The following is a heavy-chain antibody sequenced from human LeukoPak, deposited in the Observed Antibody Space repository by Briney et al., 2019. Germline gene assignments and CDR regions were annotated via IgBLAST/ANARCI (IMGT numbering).Heavy chain of an antibody. V-gene: IGHV1-2*02. J-gene: IGHJ4*02. CDR3: ARENIEQWPAFHY. Sequence: ASVKLSCTASGYTFTSYYMHWVRQAPGQGPEWMGWINGNSGGTKYAQKFEGRVTMTSDTSTSTVQMDLGTLRSDDPAVYYCARENIEQWPAFHYWRQGTPVTVPS. CDR2: INGNSGGT. CDR1: GYTFTSYY. D-gene: IGHD1/OR15-1a*01.